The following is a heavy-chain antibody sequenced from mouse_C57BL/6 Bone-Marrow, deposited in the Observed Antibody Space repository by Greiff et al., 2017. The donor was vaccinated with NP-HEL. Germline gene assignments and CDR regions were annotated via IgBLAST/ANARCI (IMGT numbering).Heavy chain of an antibody. CDR2: INPNNGGT. J-gene: IGHJ1*03. CDR3: ARSGKWYFDV. Sequence: EVKVVESGPELVKPGASVKMSCKASGYTFTDYNMHWVKQSHGKSLEWIGYINPNNGGTSYNQKFKGKATLTVNKSSSTAYMELRSLTSEDSAVYYCARSGKWYFDVWGTGTTVTVSS. V-gene: IGHV1-22*01. CDR1: GYTFTDYN.